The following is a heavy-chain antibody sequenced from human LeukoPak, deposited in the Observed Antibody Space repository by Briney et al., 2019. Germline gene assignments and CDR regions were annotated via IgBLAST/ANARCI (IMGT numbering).Heavy chain of an antibody. J-gene: IGHJ4*02. V-gene: IGHV4-4*08. Sequence: SETLSLTCTVSGGSISSYYWSWIRQPPGKGLEWIGRIYTSGSTNYNPSLKSRVTISVDTSKNQFSLKLSSVTAADTAVYYCARDQATAAGTGYDYWGQGTLVTISS. D-gene: IGHD6-13*01. CDR1: GGSISSYY. CDR2: IYTSGST. CDR3: ARDQATAAGTGYDY.